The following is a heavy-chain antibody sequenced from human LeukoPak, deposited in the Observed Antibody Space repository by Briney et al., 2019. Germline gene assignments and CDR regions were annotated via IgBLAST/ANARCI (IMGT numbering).Heavy chain of an antibody. CDR1: GGSINNFF. J-gene: IGHJ3*02. V-gene: IGHV4-59*13. CDR2: VDHSGNT. D-gene: IGHD1-1*01. Sequence: SETLSLTCTVSGGSINNFFWNWVRQSPGKGLEWIGYVDHSGNTKYNPSLWGRVTMFVDTSNNQFSLRLTSLTAADTAVYYCARVPWKFEPFDIWGQGTKVTVSS. CDR3: ARVPWKFEPFDI.